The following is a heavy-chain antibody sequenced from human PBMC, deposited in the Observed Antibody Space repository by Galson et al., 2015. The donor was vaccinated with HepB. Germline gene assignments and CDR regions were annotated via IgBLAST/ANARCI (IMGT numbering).Heavy chain of an antibody. D-gene: IGHD2-15*01. CDR1: GFTFSSYG. J-gene: IGHJ4*02. CDR3: AKDGSGGSCCHFDY. V-gene: IGHV3-30*18. Sequence: SLRLSCAASGFTFSSYGMHWVRQAPGKGLEWVAVISYDGSNKYYADSVKGRFTISRDNSKNTLYLQMNSLRAEDTAVYYCAKDGSGGSCCHFDYWGQGTLVTVSS. CDR2: ISYDGSNK.